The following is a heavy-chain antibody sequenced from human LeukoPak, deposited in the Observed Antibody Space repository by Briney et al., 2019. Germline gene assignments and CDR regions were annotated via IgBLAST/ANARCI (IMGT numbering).Heavy chain of an antibody. J-gene: IGHJ4*02. V-gene: IGHV3-66*01. Sequence: GGYLRLSCAASGFTVSSNYMSWVRQAPGKGLEWVSLIYGAGSTLYADSVKGRFTISRDNSKNTLYLQMNSLRAEDTAVYYCASRRGSFDYWGQGTLVTVSS. CDR3: ASRRGSFDY. D-gene: IGHD3-10*01. CDR1: GFTVSSNY. CDR2: IYGAGST.